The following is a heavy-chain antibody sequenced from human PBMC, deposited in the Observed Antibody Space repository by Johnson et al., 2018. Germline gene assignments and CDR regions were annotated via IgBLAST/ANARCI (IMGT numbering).Heavy chain of an antibody. CDR2: IYPSDSDT. D-gene: IGHD6-19*01. J-gene: IGHJ3*02. V-gene: IGHV5-51*01. Sequence: SCKGSGYSFSSYWIGWVRQMPGKGLEWLGIIYPSDSDTRYSPSFQGQVSISADKSVNAAYLHWSSLGATDTSMYYCARHPPYSSKLYAGAFDIWGQGTMVTVSS. CDR1: GYSFSSYW. CDR3: ARHPPYSSKLYAGAFDI.